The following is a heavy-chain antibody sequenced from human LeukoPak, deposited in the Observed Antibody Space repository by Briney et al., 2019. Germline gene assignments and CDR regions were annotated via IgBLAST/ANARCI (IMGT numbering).Heavy chain of an antibody. V-gene: IGHV3-48*01. CDR1: GFTFRSYV. D-gene: IGHD2-15*01. CDR2: ISSTGGTI. J-gene: IGHJ3*02. Sequence: GGSLRLSCAASGFTFRSYVMNWVRQAPGKGLEWVSFISSTGGTIYYADSVKGRFTVSRDNGKNSLLLQMNSLRAEDTALYYCARGYSRAAFDIWGQGTVVAVSS. CDR3: ARGYSRAAFDI.